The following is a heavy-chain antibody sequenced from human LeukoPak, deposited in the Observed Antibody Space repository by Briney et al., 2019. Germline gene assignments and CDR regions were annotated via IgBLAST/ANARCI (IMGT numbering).Heavy chain of an antibody. J-gene: IGHJ5*02. Sequence: SETLSLTCAVYGGSFSGYYWSWIRQPPGKGLEWIGEINHSGSTNYNPSPKSRVTISVDTSKNQFSLKLSSVTAADTAVYYCARAPGWLQLRWWFDPWGQGTLVTVSS. CDR2: INHSGST. V-gene: IGHV4-34*01. D-gene: IGHD5-24*01. CDR1: GGSFSGYY. CDR3: ARAPGWLQLRWWFDP.